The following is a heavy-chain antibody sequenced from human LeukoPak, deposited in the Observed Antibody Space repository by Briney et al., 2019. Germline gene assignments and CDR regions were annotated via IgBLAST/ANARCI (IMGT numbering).Heavy chain of an antibody. CDR3: ARGGYYGSGNDFRFDP. J-gene: IGHJ5*02. D-gene: IGHD3-10*01. CDR1: GGSISSYY. V-gene: IGHV4-59*01. Sequence: SETLSLTCTVSGGSISSYYWSWIRQPPGKGVEWIGYIYYSGSTNYKPSLKSRVTISVDTSKNQFSLKLSSVTAADTAVYYCARGGYYGSGNDFRFDPWGQGTLVTVSS. CDR2: IYYSGST.